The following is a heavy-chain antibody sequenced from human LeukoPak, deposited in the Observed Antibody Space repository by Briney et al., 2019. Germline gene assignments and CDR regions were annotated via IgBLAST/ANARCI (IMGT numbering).Heavy chain of an antibody. CDR2: IYYSGST. V-gene: IGHV4-39*02. CDR3: ARLVAVAGVFDY. J-gene: IGHJ4*02. Sequence: SETLSLTCTVSGGSISSSNYYWGWIRQPPGKGLEWIGNIYYSGSTYYNPSLKSRVTISVDTSKNHFSLKLSSVTAADTAVYYCARLVAVAGVFDYWGQGTLLTVSS. D-gene: IGHD6-19*01. CDR1: GGSISSSNYY.